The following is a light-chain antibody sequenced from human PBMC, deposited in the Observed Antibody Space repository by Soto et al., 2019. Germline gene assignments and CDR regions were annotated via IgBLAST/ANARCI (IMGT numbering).Light chain of an antibody. Sequence: SALAQPPSASGTPVQRVTISCSGSSSNIGSNTVNWYQQPPGTAPKLLIYSNNQRPSGVPDRFSGSKSGTSASLAISGLQSEDEADYYCAAWDDSLNGYVFRTGTKVTVL. V-gene: IGLV1-44*01. J-gene: IGLJ1*01. CDR2: SNN. CDR3: AAWDDSLNGYV. CDR1: SSNIGSNT.